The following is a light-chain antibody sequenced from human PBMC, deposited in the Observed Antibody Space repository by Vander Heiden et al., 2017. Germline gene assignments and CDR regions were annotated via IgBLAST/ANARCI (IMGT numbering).Light chain of an antibody. CDR2: DAS. CDR1: QSVYSY. CDR3: QQHSNWPLT. J-gene: IGKJ4*01. V-gene: IGKV3-11*01. Sequence: EIVLTQSPATLSLSPGERATLSCRASQSVYSYLAWYQQKPGQAPRLLIYDASNRATGTPARFSGSGSGTDFTLTISSLQPEDFAVYYCQQHSNWPLTFGGGTKVEIK.